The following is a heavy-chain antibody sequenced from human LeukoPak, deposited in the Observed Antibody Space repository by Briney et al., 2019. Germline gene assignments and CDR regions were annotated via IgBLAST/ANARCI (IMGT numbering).Heavy chain of an antibody. CDR3: ATDTWGYYDSSNYYRQADC. CDR1: GYTFTGYY. D-gene: IGHD3-22*01. J-gene: IGHJ4*02. CDR2: INPNSGGT. V-gene: IGHV1-2*06. Sequence: GASVKVSCKASGYTFTGYYMHWVRQAPGQGLEWMGRINPNSGGTNYAQKFQGRVTMTRDTSINTAYMDLSRLGSDDTAVYYCATDTWGYYDSSNYYRQADCWGQGTLVTVSS.